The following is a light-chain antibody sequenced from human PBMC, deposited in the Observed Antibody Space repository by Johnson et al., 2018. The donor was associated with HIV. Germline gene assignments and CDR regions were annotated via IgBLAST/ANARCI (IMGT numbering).Light chain of an antibody. CDR2: DNT. Sequence: QSVLTQPPSVSAAPRQKVTISCSGSSSNIGNKYVFWYQQLPGTAPKLLIYDNTKRPSGIPDRFSGSKSGTSATLGITGLQTGDEADYYCGTWDSSLSASYVFGTGTKVTVL. CDR3: GTWDSSLSASYV. J-gene: IGLJ1*01. CDR1: SSNIGNKY. V-gene: IGLV1-51*01.